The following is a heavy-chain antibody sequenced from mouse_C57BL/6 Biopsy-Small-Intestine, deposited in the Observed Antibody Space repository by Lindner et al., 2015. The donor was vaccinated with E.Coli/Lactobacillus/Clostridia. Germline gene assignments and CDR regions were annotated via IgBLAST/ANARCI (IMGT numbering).Heavy chain of an antibody. D-gene: IGHD1-1*01. V-gene: IGHV1-82*01. CDR2: IYPGDGDT. CDR3: TRSDYYGSRSFDY. J-gene: IGHJ2*01. CDR1: GYAFSSSW. Sequence: VQLQESGPELVKPGASVKLSCKASGYAFSSSWMNWVKQRPGKGLEWIGRIYPGDGDTSYNEKFKGKATLTADKSSSTAYMELRSLTSEDSAVYYCTRSDYYGSRSFDYWGQGTTLTVSS.